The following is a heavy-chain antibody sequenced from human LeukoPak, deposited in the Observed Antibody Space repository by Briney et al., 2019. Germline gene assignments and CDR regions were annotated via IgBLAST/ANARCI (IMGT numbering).Heavy chain of an antibody. Sequence: SETLSLTCAVYGGSFSGYYWSWIRQPPGKGLEWIGEINHSGSTNYNPSLKSRVTISVDTSKNQFSLKLSSVTAADTAVYYCARNYYDSSGYYYQPFDYWGRGTLVTVSS. D-gene: IGHD3-22*01. CDR3: ARNYYDSSGYYYQPFDY. CDR2: INHSGST. CDR1: GGSFSGYY. J-gene: IGHJ4*02. V-gene: IGHV4-34*01.